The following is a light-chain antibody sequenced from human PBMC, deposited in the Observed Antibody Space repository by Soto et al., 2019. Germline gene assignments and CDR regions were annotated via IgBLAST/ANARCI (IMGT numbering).Light chain of an antibody. CDR1: QSISSY. V-gene: IGKV1-39*01. CDR2: AAS. Sequence: DIEVTQIPSSLSASVGDRVTITCRTSQSISSYLNWYQQKPGAAPKLLIFAASSLQSGVPPRFSGSGSGTDFTLTISSLQPEDFATYYCQQSYSVPRTFGQGTNLEIK. CDR3: QQSYSVPRT. J-gene: IGKJ2*01.